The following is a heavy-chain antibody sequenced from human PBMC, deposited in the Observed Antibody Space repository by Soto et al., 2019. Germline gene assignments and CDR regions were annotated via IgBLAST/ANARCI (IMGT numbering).Heavy chain of an antibody. CDR1: GFPFSIYA. V-gene: IGHV3-30-3*01. CDR3: ARVLTYDVWSLDY. Sequence: PVGSLRLSCAASGFPFSIYAMHWVRQAPGKGLEWVAVISYDGSNKYYADSVKGRFTISRDNSKNTLYLQMNSLRAEDTAVYYCARVLTYDVWSLDYWGQGTLVTVSS. J-gene: IGHJ4*02. CDR2: ISYDGSNK. D-gene: IGHD3-3*01.